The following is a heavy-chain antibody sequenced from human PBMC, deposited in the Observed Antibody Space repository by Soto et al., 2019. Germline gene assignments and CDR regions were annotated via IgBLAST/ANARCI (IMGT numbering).Heavy chain of an antibody. Sequence: LSLTCTVSGGPISRGGYYWSWIRQHPWKGLEWIGYIYYSGSTYYNPSLKSRVTISVDTSKNQFYLKMSSVTAADTAVYYCARGLTIFGVVITCSNYGTDVWCQGTTVTVFS. V-gene: IGHV4-31*03. J-gene: IGHJ6*02. D-gene: IGHD3-3*01. CDR1: GGPISRGGYY. CDR3: ARGLTIFGVVITCSNYGTDV. CDR2: IYYSGST.